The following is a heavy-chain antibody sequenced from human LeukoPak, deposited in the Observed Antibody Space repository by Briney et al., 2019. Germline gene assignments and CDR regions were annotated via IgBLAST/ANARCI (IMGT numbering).Heavy chain of an antibody. D-gene: IGHD3-22*01. V-gene: IGHV3-74*01. Sequence: GGSLRLSCAASGFTLSSYWMHWVRQAPGKGLVRVSRLNSDGSTTTYADSVRGRFTISRDNAKNTVFLQMNSLRAEDTAVYYCARGYYYDSSGPNIPFDYWGQGILVTVSS. CDR1: GFTLSSYW. CDR3: ARGYYYDSSGPNIPFDY. J-gene: IGHJ4*02. CDR2: LNSDGSTT.